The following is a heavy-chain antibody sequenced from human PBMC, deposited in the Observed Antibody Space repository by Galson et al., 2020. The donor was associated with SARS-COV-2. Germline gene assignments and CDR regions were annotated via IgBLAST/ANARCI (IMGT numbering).Heavy chain of an antibody. CDR3: ARDARRITMIVVVSNWFDP. D-gene: IGHD3-22*01. Sequence: SETLSLTCTVSGGSISSSSYYWGWIRQTPGKGLEWIGSIYYSGSTYYNPSLKSRVTISVDTSKNQFSLKLSSVTAADTAVYYCARDARRITMIVVVSNWFDPWGQGTLVTVSS. CDR1: GGSISSSSYY. V-gene: IGHV4-39*07. CDR2: IYYSGST. J-gene: IGHJ5*02.